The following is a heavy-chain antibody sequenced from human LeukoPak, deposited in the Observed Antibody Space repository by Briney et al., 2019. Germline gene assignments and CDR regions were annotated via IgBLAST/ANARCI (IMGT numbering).Heavy chain of an antibody. Sequence: GGSLRLSCAASGFTFSSYGMHWVRQAPGKGLEWVAVISYDGSNKYYADSVKGRFTISRDNSKNTLYLQMNSLRAEDTAVYYCAKVFRSGGYLSDWGQGTLVTVSS. CDR3: AKVFRSGGYLSD. J-gene: IGHJ4*02. CDR1: GFTFSSYG. D-gene: IGHD1-26*01. V-gene: IGHV3-30*18. CDR2: ISYDGSNK.